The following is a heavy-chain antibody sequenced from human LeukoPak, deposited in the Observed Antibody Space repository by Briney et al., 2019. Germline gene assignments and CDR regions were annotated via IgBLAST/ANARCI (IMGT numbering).Heavy chain of an antibody. J-gene: IGHJ4*02. D-gene: IGHD3-22*01. V-gene: IGHV3-43D*03. CDR1: GFIFDDYA. CDR3: AKVRGEDYYDSSGYYYPFDY. Sequence: QAGGSLRLSCAASGFIFDDYAMHWVRQTPGKGLEWISFITWDGGSTYYADSVKGRFTISRDNSKNSLYLQMNSLRVEDTALYHCAKVRGEDYYDSSGYYYPFDYWGQGTLVTVSS. CDR2: ITWDGGST.